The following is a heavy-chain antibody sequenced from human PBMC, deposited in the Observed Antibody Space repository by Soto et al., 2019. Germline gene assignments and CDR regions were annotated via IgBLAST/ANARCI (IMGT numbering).Heavy chain of an antibody. CDR3: ARDYYGSGSYYGYYYYGMDV. CDR2: ISSSSSYI. D-gene: IGHD3-10*01. V-gene: IGHV3-21*01. CDR1: GFTFSSYS. Sequence: GGSLRLSCAASGFTFSSYSMNWVRQAPGKGLEWVSSISSSSSYIYYADSVKGRFTISRDNAKNSLYLQMNSLRAEDTAVYYCARDYYGSGSYYGYYYYGMDVWGQGTTVTVS. J-gene: IGHJ6*02.